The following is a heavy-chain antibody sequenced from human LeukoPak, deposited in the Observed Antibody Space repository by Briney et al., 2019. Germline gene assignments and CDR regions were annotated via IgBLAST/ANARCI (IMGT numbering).Heavy chain of an antibody. CDR3: ASESREWIGDGYSLDS. J-gene: IGHJ4*02. D-gene: IGHD3-3*01. V-gene: IGHV4-4*07. CDR2: LYIGRET. CDR1: NVSISNYY. Sequence: SETLSLTCTVSNVSISNYYWTWIRQPAGKGLEWIGRLYIGRETDFNPSLKSRVTLSVDTSNSQFSLRLTSVTAADTAAYYCASESREWIGDGYSLDSWGPGTLITVSS.